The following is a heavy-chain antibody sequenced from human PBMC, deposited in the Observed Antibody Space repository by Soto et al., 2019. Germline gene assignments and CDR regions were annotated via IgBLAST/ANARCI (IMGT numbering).Heavy chain of an antibody. D-gene: IGHD3-22*01. CDR3: VKGEYYYDSSGYYPFDY. CDR1: GFTFSSYA. CDR2: ISPHGGST. V-gene: IGHV3-64D*06. Sequence: PGGSLRLSFSASGFTFSSYAMHWVRQAPGKGLEYVSSISPHGGSTHYADSVKGRFTISRDNSKNTQYLQMSSLRADDTAVYYCVKGEYYYDSSGYYPFDYWGQGT. J-gene: IGHJ4*02.